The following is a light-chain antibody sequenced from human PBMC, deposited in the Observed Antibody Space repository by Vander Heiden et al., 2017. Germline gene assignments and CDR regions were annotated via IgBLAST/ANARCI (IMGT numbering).Light chain of an antibody. CDR1: NIGSKG. Sequence: SIVLSQPPSLSVPPGQTATIPCRGDNIGSKGHHWYQQRPGQAPVLVVYDDHGRPSGVPERISGSHSGNTATLTISRVEAEDEADYYCQIWDSTSDLHWVFGGGTKLTVL. CDR3: QIWDSTSDLHWV. V-gene: IGLV3-21*02. J-gene: IGLJ3*02. CDR2: DDH.